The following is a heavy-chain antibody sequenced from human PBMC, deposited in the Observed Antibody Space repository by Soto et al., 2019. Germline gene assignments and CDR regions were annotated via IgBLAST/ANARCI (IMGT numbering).Heavy chain of an antibody. CDR2: INPHSGDT. D-gene: IGHD2-21*01. V-gene: IGHV1-2*02. CDR3: ARGRKVNFYGMDV. CDR1: GYTFTDHN. Sequence: QVQLVQSGAEVKKPGASVKVSYVASGYTFTDHNIHWVRQAPGQGLEWMGWINPHSGDTIYAQKFQGRVTLTRDTPISTAYMELSRLRSDDTAVYYCARGRKVNFYGMDVWRQGTTLTVSS. J-gene: IGHJ6*02.